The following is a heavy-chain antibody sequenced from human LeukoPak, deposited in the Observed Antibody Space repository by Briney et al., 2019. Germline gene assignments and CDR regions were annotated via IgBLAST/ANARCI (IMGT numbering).Heavy chain of an antibody. Sequence: SVKVSCKASGGTFSSYAISWVRQAPGQGLEWMGGIIPIFGTANYAQKFQGRVTITADESTSTAYMELSSLRSEDTAVYYCARGVAAANGEFDYWGQGTLVTVSS. D-gene: IGHD2-15*01. J-gene: IGHJ4*02. CDR1: GGTFSSYA. CDR2: IIPIFGTA. CDR3: ARGVAAANGEFDY. V-gene: IGHV1-69*13.